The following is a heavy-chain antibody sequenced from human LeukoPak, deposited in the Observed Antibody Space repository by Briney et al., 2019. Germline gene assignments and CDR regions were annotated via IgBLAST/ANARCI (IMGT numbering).Heavy chain of an antibody. CDR1: GYTLTELS. Sequence: ASVKVSCKVSGYTLTELSMHWVRQAPGKGLEWMGGFDPEDGETIYAQKFQGRVTMTEDTSTDTAYMELSSLRSEDTAVYYCAGSSMVRGAFDYWGQGTLVTVSS. D-gene: IGHD3-10*01. J-gene: IGHJ4*02. CDR3: AGSSMVRGAFDY. CDR2: FDPEDGET. V-gene: IGHV1-24*01.